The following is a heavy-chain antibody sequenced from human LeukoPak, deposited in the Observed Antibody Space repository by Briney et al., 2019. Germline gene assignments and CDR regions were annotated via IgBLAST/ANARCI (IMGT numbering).Heavy chain of an antibody. CDR2: ISKSGGST. D-gene: IGHD2-21*01. CDR3: ANVVGGY. CDR1: GITFSTIG. Sequence: GGSLRLSCAVSGITFSTIGVSWVRQAPGKGLEWVSIISKSGGSTFYADPVRGRFTISRDNSKDMLYLQMNSLTAEDTAVYCCANVVGGYWGQGTLVTVSS. V-gene: IGHV3-23*01. J-gene: IGHJ4*02.